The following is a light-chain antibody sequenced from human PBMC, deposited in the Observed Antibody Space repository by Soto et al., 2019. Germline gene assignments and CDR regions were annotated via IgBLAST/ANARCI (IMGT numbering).Light chain of an antibody. Sequence: DIHMTQSPSILSASVGERVTITWRASQSISLWVAWYQQKPGRAPNLLIYKTSSLETGVPSRFSGSGSGTEFTLTISSLQPDDFATYYCQHYKDYSWTFGQGTKVEVK. V-gene: IGKV1-5*03. CDR2: KTS. J-gene: IGKJ1*01. CDR3: QHYKDYSWT. CDR1: QSISLW.